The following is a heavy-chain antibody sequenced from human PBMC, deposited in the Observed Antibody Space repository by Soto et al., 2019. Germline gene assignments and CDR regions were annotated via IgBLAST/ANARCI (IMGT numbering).Heavy chain of an antibody. J-gene: IGHJ3*02. CDR1: GVSISSYY. Sequence: ETLSLTCTVSGVSISSYYWSWIRQPPGKGLEWIGYIYYSGSTNYNPSLKSRVTISVDTSKNQFSLKLSSVTAADTAVYYCARDVDGYSGYGDAFDIWGQGTMVTVSS. CDR3: ARDVDGYSGYGDAFDI. V-gene: IGHV4-59*01. D-gene: IGHD5-12*01. CDR2: IYYSGST.